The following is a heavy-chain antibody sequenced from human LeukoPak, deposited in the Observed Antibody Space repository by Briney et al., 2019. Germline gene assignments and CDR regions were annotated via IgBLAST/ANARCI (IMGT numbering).Heavy chain of an antibody. CDR2: IYYSGST. J-gene: IGHJ4*02. CDR1: GGSISSGDYY. D-gene: IGHD6-19*01. V-gene: IGHV4-30-4*08. Sequence: SQTLSLTCTVSGGSISSGDYYWSWIRQPPGTGLEWIGYIYYSGSTYYNPSLKSRVTISVDTSKNQFSLKLSSVTAADTAVYYCARAYKKQWLVPNWGQGTLVTVSS. CDR3: ARAYKKQWLVPN.